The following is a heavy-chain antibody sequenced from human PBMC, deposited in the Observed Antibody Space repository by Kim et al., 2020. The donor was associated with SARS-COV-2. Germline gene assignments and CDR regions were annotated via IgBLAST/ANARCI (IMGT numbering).Heavy chain of an antibody. V-gene: IGHV3-21*01. D-gene: IGHD6-13*01. CDR3: ARVAGIAAAGTLLSHYYYYYGMDV. CDR1: GFTFSSYS. J-gene: IGHJ6*02. Sequence: GGSLRLSCAASGFTFSSYSMNWVRQAPGKGLERVSSISPSSSFIYYADSVKGRFTISRDNAKNSLYLQMNSLRAEDTAVYYCARVAGIAAAGTLLSHYYYYYGMDVWGQGTTVTVSS. CDR2: ISPSSSFI.